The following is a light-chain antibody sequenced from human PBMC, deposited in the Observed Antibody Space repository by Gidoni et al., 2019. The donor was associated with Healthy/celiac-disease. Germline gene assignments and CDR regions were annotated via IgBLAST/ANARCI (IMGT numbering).Light chain of an antibody. CDR2: DVS. CDR1: SSDVGGYNY. CDR3: CSYAGSYTLV. Sequence: SALTQPRSVSGSPGQSVTISCTGTSSDVGGYNYVSWYQQHPGKAPKLMIYDVSKRPSGVPDRFSGSKSCNTASLTISGLQAEDEADYYCCSYAGSYTLVFGGGTKLTVL. V-gene: IGLV2-11*01. J-gene: IGLJ2*01.